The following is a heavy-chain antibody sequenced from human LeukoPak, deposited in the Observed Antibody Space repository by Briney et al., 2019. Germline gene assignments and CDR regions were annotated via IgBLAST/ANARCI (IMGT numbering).Heavy chain of an antibody. Sequence: SDTLSLTCTVSGGSISSSSYYWGWIRQPPGKGLEWIGSIYYSGSTYYNPSLKSRVTISVDTSKNQFSLKLSSVTAADTAVYYCARVPPYYYDSSGYYYVGYFDYWGQGTLVTVSS. D-gene: IGHD3-22*01. CDR3: ARVPPYYYDSSGYYYVGYFDY. CDR1: GGSISSSSYY. J-gene: IGHJ4*02. CDR2: IYYSGST. V-gene: IGHV4-39*07.